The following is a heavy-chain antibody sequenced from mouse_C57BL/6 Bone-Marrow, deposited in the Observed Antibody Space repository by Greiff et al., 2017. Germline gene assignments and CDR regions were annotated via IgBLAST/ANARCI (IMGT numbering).Heavy chain of an antibody. D-gene: IGHD3-1*01. CDR3: ARSGHD. CDR1: GYTFTDYY. J-gene: IGHJ2*01. Sequence: EVQLQQSGPELVKPGASVKISCKASGYTFTDYYMNWVKQSHGKSLEWIGDINPNNGGTSYNQKFKGKATLTVDKSSSTAYMELRSLTSEDSAVYYCARSGHDWGQGTTLTVSS. V-gene: IGHV1-26*01. CDR2: INPNNGGT.